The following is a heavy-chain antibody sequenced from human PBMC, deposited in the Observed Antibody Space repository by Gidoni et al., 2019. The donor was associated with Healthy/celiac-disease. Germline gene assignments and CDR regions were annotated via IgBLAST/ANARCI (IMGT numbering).Heavy chain of an antibody. D-gene: IGHD2-8*01. CDR3: ARDRQVLDAFDI. CDR1: AFTISYNY. Sequence: EVRLVESGGGLIQPGGSLRLSCAASAFTISYNYMSWVRQVPGKGLEWVSVIYTGGSTYYADSVKGRFTISKDNSKNTLYLQMNSLRAEDTAVYYCARDRQVLDAFDIWGQGTMVTVSS. V-gene: IGHV3-53*01. J-gene: IGHJ3*02. CDR2: IYTGGST.